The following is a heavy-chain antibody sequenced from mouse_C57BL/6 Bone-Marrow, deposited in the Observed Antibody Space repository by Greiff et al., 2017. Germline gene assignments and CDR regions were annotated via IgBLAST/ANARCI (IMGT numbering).Heavy chain of an antibody. Sequence: VQLQQPGAELVRPGSSVKLSCKASGYTFTSYWMHWVKQRPIQGLEWIGNIDPSDSETHYNQKFKDKATLTVDKSSSTAYMQLSSLTSEDYAVYYCARGGLRRRRCVGYYFDYWGRGTTLTVSS. V-gene: IGHV1-52*01. CDR2: IDPSDSET. D-gene: IGHD2-4*01. J-gene: IGHJ2*01. CDR1: GYTFTSYW. CDR3: ARGGLRRRRCVGYYFDY.